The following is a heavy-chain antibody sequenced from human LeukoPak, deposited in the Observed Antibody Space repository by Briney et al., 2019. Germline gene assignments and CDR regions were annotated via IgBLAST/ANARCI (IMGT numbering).Heavy chain of an antibody. CDR1: GGSISSYY. V-gene: IGHV4-59*01. CDR3: ARGGTWIQLWLDAFDI. Sequence: SETLSLTCTVSGGSISSYYWSWIRQPPGKGLEWIGYIYYSGSTNYNPSLKSRVTISVDTSKNQFSLKLSSVTAADTAVYYCARGGTWIQLWLDAFDIWGQGTVVTVSS. CDR2: IYYSGST. D-gene: IGHD5-18*01. J-gene: IGHJ3*02.